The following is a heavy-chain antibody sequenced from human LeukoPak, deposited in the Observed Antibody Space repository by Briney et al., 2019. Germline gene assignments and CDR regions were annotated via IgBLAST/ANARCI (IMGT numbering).Heavy chain of an antibody. CDR3: AKAYSYGYRAFDY. CDR1: GFTFSTYA. J-gene: IGHJ4*02. CDR2: ISVSGVDT. Sequence: GGSLSLSCAASGFTFSTYAMTWVRQAPGKGLEWVSSISVSGVDTYYADSVKGRFTISRDNSKNTLYLQMNSLRAEDTAVYYCAKAYSYGYRAFDYWGQGTLVTVSS. D-gene: IGHD5-18*01. V-gene: IGHV3-23*01.